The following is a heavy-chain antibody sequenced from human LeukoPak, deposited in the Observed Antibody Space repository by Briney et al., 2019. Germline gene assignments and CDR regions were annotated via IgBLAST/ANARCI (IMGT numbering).Heavy chain of an antibody. Sequence: SETLSLTCAVSGGSISTSTYYWGWIRQPPGKGLEWIGSISYYSGSTYYNPSLKSRVTISVDTSKNQFSLKLSSVTAADTAVYYCASRYTYETLFDYWGQGTLVTVSS. CDR2: ISYYSGST. CDR1: GGSISTSTYY. J-gene: IGHJ4*02. V-gene: IGHV4-39*07. CDR3: ASRYTYETLFDY. D-gene: IGHD5-18*01.